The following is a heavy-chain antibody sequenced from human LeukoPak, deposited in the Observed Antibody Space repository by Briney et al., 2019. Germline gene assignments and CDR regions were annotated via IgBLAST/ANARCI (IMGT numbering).Heavy chain of an antibody. Sequence: GGSLRLSCAASEFTFSSYWMHWVCQAPGKGLEWVSAISGSGGSTYYADSVKGRFTISRDNSKNTLYLQMNSLRAEDTAVYYCAKDLDGGSGRRANFDYWGQGTLVTVSS. D-gene: IGHD3-16*01. V-gene: IGHV3-23*01. J-gene: IGHJ4*02. CDR2: ISGSGGST. CDR3: AKDLDGGSGRRANFDY. CDR1: EFTFSSYW.